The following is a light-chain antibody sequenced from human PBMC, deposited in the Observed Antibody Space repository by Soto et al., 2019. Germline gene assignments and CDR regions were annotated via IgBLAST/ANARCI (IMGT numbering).Light chain of an antibody. CDR1: QGISSF. CDR2: AAS. J-gene: IGKJ1*01. CDR3: QELNSYPRT. V-gene: IGKV1-9*01. Sequence: DIQLTQSPSFLSPSVGGRVTITCRASQGISSFLAWYQQKPGKAPKLLIYAASTLQSGVPSRFSGSGSGTEFTLTISRLQPEEFATYYCQELNSYPRTFGPGTKVDIK.